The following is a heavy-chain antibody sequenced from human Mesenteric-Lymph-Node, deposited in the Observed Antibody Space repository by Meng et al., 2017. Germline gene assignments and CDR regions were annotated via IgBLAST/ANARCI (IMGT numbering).Heavy chain of an antibody. V-gene: IGHV3-23*01. D-gene: IGHD6-19*01. Sequence: GGSLRLSCAASGFTFSSYSMNWVRQAPGKGLEWVSAISGSGGSTYYADSVKGRFTISRDNSKNTLYLQMNSLRAEDTAVYYCAKARGWYEGLYFQHWGQGTLVTVSS. CDR3: AKARGWYEGLYFQH. CDR1: GFTFSSYS. CDR2: ISGSGGST. J-gene: IGHJ1*01.